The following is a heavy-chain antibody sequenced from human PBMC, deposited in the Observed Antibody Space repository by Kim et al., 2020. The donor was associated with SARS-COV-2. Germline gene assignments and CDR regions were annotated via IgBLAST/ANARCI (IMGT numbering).Heavy chain of an antibody. Sequence: YYYPSLQSRVTISVDTSKKQFSLKLSSVTAADTAVYYCARKVVSGWYNFDMWGQGRMVTVSS. CDR3: ARKVVSGWYNFDM. V-gene: IGHV4-30-2*04. D-gene: IGHD6-13*01. J-gene: IGHJ3*02.